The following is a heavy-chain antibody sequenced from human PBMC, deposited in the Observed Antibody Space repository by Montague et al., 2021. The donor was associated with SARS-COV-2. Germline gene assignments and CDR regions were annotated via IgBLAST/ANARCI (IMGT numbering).Heavy chain of an antibody. CDR2: IKQGGAP. Sequence: SETLSLTCAVSRGSFSNYYWTWIRQSPGKGLEWIGEIKQGGAPNYTPSLKSRVTISLDTSKKQISLKLNSVTVADTAVFFCARGRPVQGSFRHFDSISSGALDIWAQGSLVIVSS. V-gene: IGHV4-34*01. J-gene: IGHJ3*02. CDR1: RGSFSNYY. D-gene: IGHD3-9*01. CDR3: ARGRPVQGSFRHFDSISSGALDI.